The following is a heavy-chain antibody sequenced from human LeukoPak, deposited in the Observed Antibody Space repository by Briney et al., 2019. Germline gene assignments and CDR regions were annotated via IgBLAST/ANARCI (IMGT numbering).Heavy chain of an antibody. CDR2: ISGSGGST. D-gene: IGHD3-3*01. J-gene: IGHJ4*02. CDR3: AKDGIRFLEWLVSDFDY. V-gene: IGHV3-23*01. CDR1: GFTFSSYA. Sequence: GGSLRLSCAASGFTFSSYAMSWVRQAPGKGLEWVSAISGSGGSTYYADSVKGRFTISRGNSKNTLYLQMNSLRAEDTAVYYCAKDGIRFLEWLVSDFDYWGQGTLVTVSS.